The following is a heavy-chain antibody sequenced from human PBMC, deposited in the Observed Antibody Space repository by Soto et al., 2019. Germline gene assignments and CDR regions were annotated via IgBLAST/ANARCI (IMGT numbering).Heavy chain of an antibody. CDR1: GFTFSSYA. J-gene: IGHJ6*02. D-gene: IGHD4-4*01. CDR3: AKDPVTTVLYYYYGMDV. V-gene: IGHV3-23*01. Sequence: PLGVLRLSCAASGFTFSSYAMSWVRQAPGKGLEWVSAISGSGGSTYYADSAKGRFTISRDNSKNTLYLQMNSLRAEDTAVYYCAKDPVTTVLYYYYGMDVWGQGTTVTVS. CDR2: ISGSGGST.